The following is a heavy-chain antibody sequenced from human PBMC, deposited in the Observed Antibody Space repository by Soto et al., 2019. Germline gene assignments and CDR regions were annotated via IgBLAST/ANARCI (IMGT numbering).Heavy chain of an antibody. CDR1: GDSKSSFY. J-gene: IGHJ6*02. D-gene: IGHD3-3*01. V-gene: IGHV4-59*01. CDR3: ARASRTISESYYGMDV. Sequence: PSETLSLTCSVSGDSKSSFYWSWIRQPPGKGLEWIGNIYDSGTTNYNPSLKSRVTISVDTSKNRFSLKLGSVTTADTAIYFCARASRTISESYYGMDVWGPGTTVTVSS. CDR2: IYDSGTT.